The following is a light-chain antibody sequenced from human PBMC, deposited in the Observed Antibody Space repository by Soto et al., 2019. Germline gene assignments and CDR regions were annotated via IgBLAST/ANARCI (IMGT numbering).Light chain of an antibody. CDR3: QHYNNWPPWT. CDR2: AAS. V-gene: IGKV3-15*01. J-gene: IGKJ1*01. Sequence: EIVMTQSPVTLSASSGERVTLSCRASQSVSSDLAWYQQKPGQSPRLLIYAASTRAPGIPARFSGSGSGTEFILTISILQSEDSAVYYCQHYNNWPPWTFGQGTKVEIK. CDR1: QSVSSD.